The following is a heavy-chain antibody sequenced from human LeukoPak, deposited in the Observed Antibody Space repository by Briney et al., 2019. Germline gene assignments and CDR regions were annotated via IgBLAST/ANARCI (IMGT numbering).Heavy chain of an antibody. V-gene: IGHV4-34*01. CDR3: ARGMVTTVKSSIYYYYYMDV. J-gene: IGHJ6*03. CDR1: GGSFSDYY. Sequence: SETLSLTCAVYGGSFSDYYWSWIRQPPGKGLEYIGEINHSGITNYNPSLMSRVTISVDTSKNQFSLKLSSVTAADTAVYYCARGMVTTVKSSIYYYYYMDVWGKGTTVTISS. CDR2: INHSGIT. D-gene: IGHD4-17*01.